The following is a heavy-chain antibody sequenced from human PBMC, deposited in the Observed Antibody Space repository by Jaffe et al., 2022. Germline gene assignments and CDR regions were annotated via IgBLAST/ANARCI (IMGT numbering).Heavy chain of an antibody. CDR1: GGTFSSYA. J-gene: IGHJ4*02. V-gene: IGHV1-69*01. D-gene: IGHD3-3*01. CDR3: ARGGEIFGVVISYYFDY. CDR2: IIPIFGTA. Sequence: QVQLVQSGAEVKKPGSSVKVSCKASGGTFSSYAISWVRQAPGQGLEWMGGIIPIFGTANYAQKFQGRVTITADESTSTAYMELSSLRSEDTAVYYCARGGEIFGVVISYYFDYWGQGTLVTVSS.